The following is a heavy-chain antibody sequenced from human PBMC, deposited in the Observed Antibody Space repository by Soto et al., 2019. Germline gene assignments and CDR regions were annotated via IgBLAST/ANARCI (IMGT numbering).Heavy chain of an antibody. CDR1: GGSSSSGGYS. V-gene: IGHV4-30-2*01. J-gene: IGHJ4*02. D-gene: IGHD2-21*02. CDR3: AREGGDANFDY. CDR2: IYNSGIT. Sequence: SEALSLMCAVSGGSSSSGGYSSSGIRQPPGKGLEWIGYIYNSGITYYNPSLKSRVTISVDRSKNQFSLKLSSVTAADTAVYYCAREGGDANFDYWGQGTLVTVSS.